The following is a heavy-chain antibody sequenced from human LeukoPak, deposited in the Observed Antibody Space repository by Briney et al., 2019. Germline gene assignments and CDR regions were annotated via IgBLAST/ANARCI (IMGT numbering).Heavy chain of an antibody. D-gene: IGHD3-10*01. CDR3: ARDGSGSWYYYYMDV. V-gene: IGHV3-48*03. CDR2: ISSSGSTI. J-gene: IGHJ6*03. Sequence: GGSLRLSCAASGFTFSRYKVNWVRQAPGKGLEWVSYISSSGSTIYYADSVKGRFTISRDNAKNSLYLQMNSLRAEDTAVYYCARDGSGSWYYYYMDVWGKGTTVTISS. CDR1: GFTFSRYK.